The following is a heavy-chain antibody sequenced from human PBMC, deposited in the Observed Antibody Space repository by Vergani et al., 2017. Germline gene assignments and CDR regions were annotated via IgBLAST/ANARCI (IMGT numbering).Heavy chain of an antibody. Sequence: EVQLVESGGVVVQPGGSLRLSCAASGFTFDDYTMHWVRQAPGKGLEWVSLISWDGGSTYYAESVKGRCTISRDNSKNSLYLQMNSLRTEDTALYYCAKATTGSGYGMDVWGQGRTVTVSS. D-gene: IGHD2-15*01. J-gene: IGHJ6*02. CDR1: GFTFDDYT. CDR3: AKATTGSGYGMDV. CDR2: ISWDGGST. V-gene: IGHV3-43*01.